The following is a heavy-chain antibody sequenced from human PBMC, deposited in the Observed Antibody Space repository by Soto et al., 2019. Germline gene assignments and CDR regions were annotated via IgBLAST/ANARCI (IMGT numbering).Heavy chain of an antibody. Sequence: PSQTLSLTCAISGYSVSANNAAWNWIRQSPSRGLEWLGRTYFRSKWNYDYAESVKSRLTITPDTTNNQISLQLNSVIPEDAAVYYCVRQPLANLALYGMDVWGQGTTVTVSS. D-gene: IGHD6-6*01. CDR3: VRQPLANLALYGMDV. V-gene: IGHV6-1*01. CDR2: TYFRSKWNY. CDR1: GYSVSANNAA. J-gene: IGHJ6*02.